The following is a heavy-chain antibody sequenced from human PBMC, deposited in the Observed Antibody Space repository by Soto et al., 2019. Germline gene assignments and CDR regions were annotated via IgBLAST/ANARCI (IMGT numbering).Heavy chain of an antibody. D-gene: IGHD1-7*01. CDR2: ISAKSGNT. CDR3: TRAGASDWNYVSTSS. J-gene: IGHJ4*02. CDR1: GYTFTTSG. V-gene: IGHV1-18*04. Sequence: KRVQSGAEVKKPGASVKVSCKASGYTFTTSGFNWVRQAPGQGLEWMGWISAKSGNTNYAQKLQGRVTMTTDTSTSTVYMELKSLTSDDTAIYYCTRAGASDWNYVSTSSWGQGTLVTVSS.